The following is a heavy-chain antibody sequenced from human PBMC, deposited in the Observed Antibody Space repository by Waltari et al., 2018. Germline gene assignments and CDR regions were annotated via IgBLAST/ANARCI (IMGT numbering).Heavy chain of an antibody. D-gene: IGHD6-13*01. V-gene: IGHV3-23*01. CDR3: AKVGTYSSSWTDYYFDY. CDR2: VCGSGGST. J-gene: IGHJ4*02. Sequence: AVGKGLGWVSSVCGSGGSTYYADSVKGRFTISRDNSKNTLYLQMNSLRAEDTAVYYCAKVGTYSSSWTDYYFDYWGQGTLVTVSS.